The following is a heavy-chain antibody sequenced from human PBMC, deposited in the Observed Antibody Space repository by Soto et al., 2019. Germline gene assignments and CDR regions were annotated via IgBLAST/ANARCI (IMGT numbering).Heavy chain of an antibody. Sequence: QITLNESGPTVVRPTETLTLTCRFSGFSLTNSGVGVGWSRQSPGKAPEWLALMYWDDDKRYSASLKSRLTITKDTSKNHVVLTVSDLDPTYTATYYCAHRVFRTVVGLVTATAIFFDFWVQGTPVAVSS. J-gene: IGHJ4*02. CDR3: AHRVFRTVVGLVTATAIFFDF. CDR2: MYWDDDK. D-gene: IGHD3-3*01. V-gene: IGHV2-5*02. CDR1: GFSLTNSGVG.